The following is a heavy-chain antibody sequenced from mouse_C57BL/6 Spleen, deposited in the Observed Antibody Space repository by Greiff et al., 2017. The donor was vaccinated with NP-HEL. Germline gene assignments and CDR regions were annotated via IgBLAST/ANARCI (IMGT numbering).Heavy chain of an antibody. Sequence: EVHLVESGGGLVKPGGSLKLSCAASGFTFSSYTMSWVRQTPEKRLEWVATISGGGGNTYYPDSVKGRFTISRDNAKNTLYLQMSSLRSEDTALYYCARQGYGYDEYFDVWGTGTTVTVSS. CDR3: ARQGYGYDEYFDV. J-gene: IGHJ1*03. CDR2: ISGGGGNT. V-gene: IGHV5-9*01. D-gene: IGHD2-2*01. CDR1: GFTFSSYT.